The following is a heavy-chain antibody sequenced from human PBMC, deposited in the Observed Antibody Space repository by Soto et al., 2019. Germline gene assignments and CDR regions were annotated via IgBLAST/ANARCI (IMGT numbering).Heavy chain of an antibody. D-gene: IGHD6-13*01. CDR2: MNPNSGNT. V-gene: IGHV1-8*01. CDR1: GYTFTSYD. Sequence: ASVKVSCKASGYTFTSYDINWVRQATGQGLEWMGWMNPNSGNTGYAQKFQGRVTMTRNTSISTAYMELSSLRSEDTAVYYCARGLSSSWSGGRFYWFDPWGQGTLVTVSS. J-gene: IGHJ5*02. CDR3: ARGLSSSWSGGRFYWFDP.